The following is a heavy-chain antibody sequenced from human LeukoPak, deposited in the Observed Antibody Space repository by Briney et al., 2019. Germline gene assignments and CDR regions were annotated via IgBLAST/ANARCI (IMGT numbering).Heavy chain of an antibody. V-gene: IGHV1-2*02. D-gene: IGHD3-10*01. Sequence: ASVKVSCKASGYTFTGYYMHWVRQAPGQGLEWMGWINPNSGGTNYAQKFQGRVTMTRDTSISTAYMELSRLRSDDTAVYYCARMVRGIIINNWFDPWGQGTPVTVSS. J-gene: IGHJ5*02. CDR1: GYTFTGYY. CDR3: ARMVRGIIINNWFDP. CDR2: INPNSGGT.